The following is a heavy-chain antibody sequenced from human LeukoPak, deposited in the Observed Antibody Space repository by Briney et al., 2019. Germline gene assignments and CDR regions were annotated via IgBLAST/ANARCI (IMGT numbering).Heavy chain of an antibody. CDR3: ARGYGRTVPAAIRSMGYFDY. D-gene: IGHD2-2*02. CDR2: ISYDGSNK. Sequence: GGSLRLSCAASGFTFSSYGMHWVRQAPGKGLEWVAVISYDGSNKYYADSVKGRFTISRDSSKNTLYLQMNSLRAEDTAVYYCARGYGRTVPAAIRSMGYFDYWGQGTLVTVSS. V-gene: IGHV3-30*03. J-gene: IGHJ4*02. CDR1: GFTFSSYG.